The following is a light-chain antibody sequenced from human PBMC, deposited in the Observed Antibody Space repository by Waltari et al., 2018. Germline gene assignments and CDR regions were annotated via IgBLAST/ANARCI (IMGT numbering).Light chain of an antibody. J-gene: IGKJ5*01. CDR3: QQRGTWPPIT. V-gene: IGKV3-11*01. CDR2: HAA. Sequence: EIVLTQSPVILSLSPGETATLSCRASQSVTNYLAWYQQSPGQAPRLLIYHAANRATGIPARFSGSGSGTDVTLTINSLEPEDFAVYYCQQRGTWPPITFGQGTRLEIK. CDR1: QSVTNY.